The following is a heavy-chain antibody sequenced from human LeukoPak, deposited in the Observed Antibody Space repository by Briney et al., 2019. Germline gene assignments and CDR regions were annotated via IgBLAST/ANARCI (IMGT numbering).Heavy chain of an antibody. Sequence: GGSLRLSCAASGFTFSSYGMNWVRQAPGKGLEWVSSIASGSNTINYADSVKGRFTISRDNSKNTLYLQMNSLRAEDTAVYYCARESSGWYFYWGQGTLVTVSS. CDR1: GFTFSSYG. J-gene: IGHJ4*02. D-gene: IGHD6-19*01. CDR3: ARESSGWYFY. V-gene: IGHV3-21*04. CDR2: IASGSNTI.